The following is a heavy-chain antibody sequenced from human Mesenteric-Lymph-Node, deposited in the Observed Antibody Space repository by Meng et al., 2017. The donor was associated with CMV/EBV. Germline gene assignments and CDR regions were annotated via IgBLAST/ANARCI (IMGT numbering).Heavy chain of an antibody. Sequence: SETLSLTCVVSGDSIGSYYWSWIRQPPGKGLEWMGYIYYSGSTNYNPSLKSRVTISVDTSKNQFSLKLSSVTAADTAVYYCARDYGDYWGQGTLVTVSS. V-gene: IGHV4-59*12. CDR2: IYYSGST. CDR3: ARDYGDY. J-gene: IGHJ4*02. D-gene: IGHD4-17*01. CDR1: GDSIGSYY.